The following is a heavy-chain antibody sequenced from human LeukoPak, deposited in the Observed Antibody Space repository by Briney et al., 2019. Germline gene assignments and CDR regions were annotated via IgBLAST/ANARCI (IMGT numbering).Heavy chain of an antibody. CDR3: ARDGHQSYGMDV. J-gene: IGHJ6*02. CDR1: GGTFSSYA. V-gene: IGHV1-69*05. CDR2: IIPIFGTA. D-gene: IGHD2-2*01. Sequence: SVKVSCKASGGTFSSYAISWVRQAPGQGLEWMGGIIPIFGTANYAQKLQGRVTMTTDTSTSTAYMELRSLRSDDTAVYYCARDGHQSYGMDVWGQGTTVTVSS.